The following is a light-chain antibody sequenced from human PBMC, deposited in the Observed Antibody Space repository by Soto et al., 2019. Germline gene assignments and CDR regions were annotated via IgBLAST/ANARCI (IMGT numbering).Light chain of an antibody. V-gene: IGKV3-15*01. J-gene: IGKJ1*01. CDR1: QSLGSN. CDR2: GAS. Sequence: ELVMTQSPATLSVSPGERATLSCRASQSLGSNLAWFQQKPGQAPRLLIYGASTRATGIPARFSGSGSGTEFTLTISSLQSEDFAVYYCQQYNNWPRTFGQGTKVEIE. CDR3: QQYNNWPRT.